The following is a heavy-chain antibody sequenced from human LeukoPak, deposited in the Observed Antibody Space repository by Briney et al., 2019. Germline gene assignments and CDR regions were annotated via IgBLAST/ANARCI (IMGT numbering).Heavy chain of an antibody. J-gene: IGHJ4*02. CDR3: AKPGGRVGESLNGIDY. CDR2: ISSSSSYI. CDR1: GFTFSSYS. Sequence: KPGGSLRLSCAASGFTFSSYSMNWVRQAPGKGLEWVSSISSSSSYIYYAGSVKGRFTISRDNAKNSLYLQMNSLRAEDTAVYYCAKPGGRVGESLNGIDYWGQGTLVTVS. V-gene: IGHV3-21*01. D-gene: IGHD3-10*01.